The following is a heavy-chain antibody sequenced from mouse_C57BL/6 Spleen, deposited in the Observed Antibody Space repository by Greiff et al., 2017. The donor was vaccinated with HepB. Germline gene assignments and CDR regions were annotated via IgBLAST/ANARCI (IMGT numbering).Heavy chain of an antibody. Sequence: EVKVVESGGGLVKPGGSLKLSCAASGFTFSDYGMHWVRQAPEKGLEWVAYISSGSSTIYYADTVKGRSTISRDNAKNTLFLQMASLRSEDTAMYYCARDYDYDGFDYWGQGTTLTVSS. CDR3: ARDYDYDGFDY. CDR1: GFTFSDYG. CDR2: ISSGSSTI. D-gene: IGHD2-4*01. V-gene: IGHV5-17*01. J-gene: IGHJ2*01.